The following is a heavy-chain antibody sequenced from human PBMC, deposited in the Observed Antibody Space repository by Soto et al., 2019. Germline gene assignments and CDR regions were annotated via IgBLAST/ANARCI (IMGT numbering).Heavy chain of an antibody. CDR1: GFTFSSYA. CDR2: ISGSGGST. V-gene: IGHV3-23*01. Sequence: PGGSLRLSCAASGFTFSSYAMSWVRQAPGKGLEWVSAISGSGGSTYYADSVKGRFTISRDNSKNTLYPQMNSLRAEDTAVYYCAKGRYCSSTSCYPIHYYYYGMDVWGQGTTVTVSS. D-gene: IGHD2-2*01. J-gene: IGHJ6*02. CDR3: AKGRYCSSTSCYPIHYYYYGMDV.